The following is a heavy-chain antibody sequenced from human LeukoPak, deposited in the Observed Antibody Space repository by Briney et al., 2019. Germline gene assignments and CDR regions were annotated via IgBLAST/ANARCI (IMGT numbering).Heavy chain of an antibody. CDR2: IWYDGSNK. Sequence: PGGSLRLSCAASGFTFSSYGMHWVRQAPGKGLEWVAVIWYDGSNKYYADSVKGRFTISRDNSKNTLYLQMNSLRAEDTAVYYCARGAYRLLRGYSYGHFDYWGQGTLVTVSS. D-gene: IGHD5-18*01. CDR1: GFTFSSYG. V-gene: IGHV3-33*01. J-gene: IGHJ4*02. CDR3: ARGAYRLLRGYSYGHFDY.